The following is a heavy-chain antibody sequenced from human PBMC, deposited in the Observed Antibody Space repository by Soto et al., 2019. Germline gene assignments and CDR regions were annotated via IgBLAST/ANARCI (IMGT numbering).Heavy chain of an antibody. CDR3: ARDSGTYYYGSGSYHWPFDY. J-gene: IGHJ4*02. CDR2: IIPIFGTA. V-gene: IGHV1-69*06. CDR1: GGTFSSYA. D-gene: IGHD3-10*01. Sequence: SVKVSCKASGGTFSSYAISWVRQAPGQGLEWMGGIIPIFGTANYAQKFQGRVTITADKSTSTAYMELSSLRSEDTAVYYCARDSGTYYYGSGSYHWPFDYWGQGXLVTVYS.